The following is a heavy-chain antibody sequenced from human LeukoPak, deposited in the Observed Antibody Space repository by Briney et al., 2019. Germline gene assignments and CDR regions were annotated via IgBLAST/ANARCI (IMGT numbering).Heavy chain of an antibody. CDR1: GGSISSGSYY. J-gene: IGHJ3*02. V-gene: IGHV4-61*02. Sequence: PSETLSLTCTVSGGSISSGSYYWSWIRQPAGKGLEWIGRIYTSGSTNYNPSLKSRVTISVDTSKNQFSLKLSSVTAADTAVYYCARDGCSSTSCYTGNDAFDIWGQGTMVTVSS. CDR2: IYTSGST. CDR3: ARDGCSSTSCYTGNDAFDI. D-gene: IGHD2-2*02.